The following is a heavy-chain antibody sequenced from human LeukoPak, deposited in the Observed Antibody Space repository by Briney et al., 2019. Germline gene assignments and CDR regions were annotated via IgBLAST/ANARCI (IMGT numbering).Heavy chain of an antibody. CDR1: GGTFSSYA. CDR2: IIPIFGTA. CDR3: ARGEGGYSSRAQNDAFDI. V-gene: IGHV1-69*06. J-gene: IGHJ3*02. D-gene: IGHD5-12*01. Sequence: GASVKVSFKASGGTFSSYAISWVRQAPGQGLAWMGGIIPIFGTANYAQKFQGRVTITADKSTSTAYMELSSLRSEDTAVYYCARGEGGYSSRAQNDAFDIWGQGAMVTVSS.